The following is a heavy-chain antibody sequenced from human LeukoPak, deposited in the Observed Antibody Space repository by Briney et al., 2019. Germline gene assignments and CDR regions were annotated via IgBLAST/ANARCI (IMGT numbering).Heavy chain of an antibody. J-gene: IGHJ5*02. CDR3: ARDHLAFDP. Sequence: ASVKVSCKASGYTFTSYYMHWVRQAPGQGLEWMGIINPSGGSTSYAQKFQGRVTITADKSTSTAYMELSSLRSEDTAVYYCARDHLAFDPWGQGTLVTVSS. CDR2: INPSGGST. CDR1: GYTFTSYY. V-gene: IGHV1-46*01.